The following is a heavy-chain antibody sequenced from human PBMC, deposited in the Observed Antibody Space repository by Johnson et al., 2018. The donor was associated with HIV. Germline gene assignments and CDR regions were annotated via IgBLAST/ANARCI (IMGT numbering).Heavy chain of an antibody. CDR1: GFTFSSYA. V-gene: IGHV3-NL1*01. J-gene: IGHJ3*02. CDR3: ARHTGYDAFDI. D-gene: IGHD2-21*01. CDR2: ISWDGNST. Sequence: VQLVESGGGLVQPGGSLRLSCEASGFTFSSYAVHWVRQAPGKGLEWVSLISWDGNSTYYADSVKGRFTISRDNSKNTLYLQMNSLRAEDTAVYYCARHTGYDAFDIWGQGTMVTVSS.